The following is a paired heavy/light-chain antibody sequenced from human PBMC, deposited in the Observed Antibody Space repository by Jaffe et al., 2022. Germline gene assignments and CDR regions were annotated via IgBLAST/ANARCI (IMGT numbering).Heavy chain of an antibody. CDR1: GFTFSNYW. D-gene: IGHD3-22*01. CDR2: IKNDGSST. Sequence: EVQLVESGGGLVQPGGSLRLSCAASGFTFSNYWMHWVRQGPGKGLVWVSRIKNDGSSTDYADSVKGRFTISRDNAKNTLYLQMNSLRAEDTAVYYCARGYFDITTYRSFDYWGQGTLVTVSS. V-gene: IGHV3-74*01. J-gene: IGHJ4*02. CDR3: ARGYFDITTYRSFDY.
Light chain of an antibody. Sequence: DIVMTQSPDSLAESLGERATINCKSSQSVLFSSNKKNYLAWYQQKPGQPPKLLIHWASTRESGVPDRFSGSGSGTDFTLTISSLQAEDVAVYYCHQYYSTPLTFGGGTKVEIK. V-gene: IGKV4-1*01. CDR2: WAS. J-gene: IGKJ4*01. CDR1: QSVLFSSNKKNY. CDR3: HQYYSTPLT.